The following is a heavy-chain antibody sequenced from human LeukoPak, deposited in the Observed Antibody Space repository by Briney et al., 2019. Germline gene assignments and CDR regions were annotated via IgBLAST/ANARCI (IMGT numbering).Heavy chain of an antibody. CDR3: ARSGAVAGHSDI. J-gene: IGHJ3*02. CDR1: GGSISSSSYY. Sequence: SETLSLTCTVSGGSISSSSYYWSWIRQPPGKGLEWIGYIYYSGSTNYNPSLKSRVTISVDTSKNQFSLKLSSVTAADTAVYYCARSGAVAGHSDIWGQGTMVTVSS. D-gene: IGHD6-19*01. V-gene: IGHV4-61*01. CDR2: IYYSGST.